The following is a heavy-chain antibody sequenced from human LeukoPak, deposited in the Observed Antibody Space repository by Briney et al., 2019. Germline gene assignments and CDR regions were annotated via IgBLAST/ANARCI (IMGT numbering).Heavy chain of an antibody. J-gene: IGHJ6*02. CDR1: GFTFSSYA. CDR2: ISYDGSNK. V-gene: IGHV3-30-3*01. D-gene: IGHD6-13*01. CDR3: ARDDSSWYMPANYYYGMDV. Sequence: GRSLRLSCAASGFTFSSYAMHWVRQAPGKGLEWVAVISYDGSNKYYADSVKGRFTISRDNSKNSLYLQMNSLRAEDTAVYYCARDDSSWYMPANYYYGMDVWGQGTTVTVSS.